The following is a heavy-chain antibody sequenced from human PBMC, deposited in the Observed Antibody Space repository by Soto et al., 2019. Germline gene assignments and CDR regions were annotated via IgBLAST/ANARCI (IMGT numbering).Heavy chain of an antibody. J-gene: IGHJ6*02. CDR2: IIPIFGTA. Sequence: QVQLVQSGAEVKKPGSSVKVSCKAPGGTFSSYAISWVRQAPGQGLEWMGGIIPIFGTANYAQKFQGRVTITADESTSTGSLELSSVRSEDTAVYYCARSQGGSSSLDIYYYYYYGMDVWGQGTTVTVSS. D-gene: IGHD2-15*01. CDR1: GGTFSSYA. CDR3: ARSQGGSSSLDIYYYYYYGMDV. V-gene: IGHV1-69*01.